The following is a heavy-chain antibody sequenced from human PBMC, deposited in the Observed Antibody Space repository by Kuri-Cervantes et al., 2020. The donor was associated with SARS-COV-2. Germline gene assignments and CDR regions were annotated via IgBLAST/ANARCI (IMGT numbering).Heavy chain of an antibody. Sequence: GGSLRLSCAVSGFIFSDSYMSWVRQAPGKGLEWVSYISSSSSYSYYADSVKGRFTISRDNAKNSLYLQMNSLRAEDTAVYYCARHYGSGSYSFMHVWGKGTPVTVSS. J-gene: IGHJ6*03. CDR1: GFIFSDSY. D-gene: IGHD3-10*01. CDR2: ISSSSSYS. CDR3: ARHYGSGSYSFMHV. V-gene: IGHV3-11*06.